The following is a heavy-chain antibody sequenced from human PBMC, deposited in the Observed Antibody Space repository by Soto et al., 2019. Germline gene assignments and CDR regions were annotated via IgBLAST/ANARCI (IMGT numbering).Heavy chain of an antibody. Sequence: GGSLRLSCAASGFTFSNYWMTWVRQAPGKGLEWVANIKEDGSENHYVDSVKGRFTISRDNAKNSLYLQMNSLRVEDTAVYFCSRDVVVGAKALNYWGQGALVTVSS. CDR2: IKEDGSEN. J-gene: IGHJ4*02. D-gene: IGHD2-15*01. CDR1: GFTFSNYW. CDR3: SRDVVVGAKALNY. V-gene: IGHV3-7*01.